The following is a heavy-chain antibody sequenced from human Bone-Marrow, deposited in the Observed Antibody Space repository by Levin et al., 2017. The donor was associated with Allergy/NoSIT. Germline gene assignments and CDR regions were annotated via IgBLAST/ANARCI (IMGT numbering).Heavy chain of an antibody. J-gene: IGHJ3*02. Sequence: VSGPTLVKPTQTLTLTCSFSGFSLSTSGVSVGWIRQPPGGALEWLALIFWDDDKHYSPSLKNRLTVTKDTSKDQVVLTLTNVDPVDTATYYCARRPSPVRVGRGSFDIWGRGTMVIVSS. CDR2: IFWDDDK. CDR1: GFSLSTSGVS. V-gene: IGHV2-5*02. CDR3: ARRPSPVRVGRGSFDI. D-gene: IGHD1-26*01.